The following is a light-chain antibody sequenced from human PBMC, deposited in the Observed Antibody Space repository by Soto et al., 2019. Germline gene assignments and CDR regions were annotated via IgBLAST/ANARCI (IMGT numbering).Light chain of an antibody. J-gene: IGLJ1*01. CDR3: AAWDDSLNAPYV. CDR1: SSNIGSHV. Sequence: QSVLTQPPSASGAPGQRVTISCSGSSSNIGSHVVSWYQQLPGTAPKLLIYSNNHRPSGVPDRFSGSKSGTSASLAISGLQSEDEDDYYCAAWDDSLNAPYVFGIGTKVTV. V-gene: IGLV1-44*01. CDR2: SNN.